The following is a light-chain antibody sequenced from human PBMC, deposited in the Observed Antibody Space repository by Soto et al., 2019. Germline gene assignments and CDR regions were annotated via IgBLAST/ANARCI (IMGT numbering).Light chain of an antibody. CDR2: GVS. Sequence: IVLTQSPGTLSLSPGERATLSCRASQTGSNSYLAWYQQKSGQAPTLLIYGVSTRATGIPDRFSGSGSGTEFDLTISRLEPEVLAVYICQHYGYPQWTFGPGTKVYIK. J-gene: IGKJ1*01. CDR3: QHYGYPQWT. CDR1: QTGSNSY. V-gene: IGKV3-20*01.